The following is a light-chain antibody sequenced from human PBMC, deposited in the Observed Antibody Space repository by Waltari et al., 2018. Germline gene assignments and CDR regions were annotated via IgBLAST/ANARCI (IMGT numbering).Light chain of an antibody. CDR2: DAS. J-gene: IGKJ1*01. CDR1: ESVRTN. Sequence: EVVMTQSPATLSVSPGDGATVSCRASESVRTNVAWYQQTPGQAPRLIIYDASTRATGIPDRFSGSGSGTEFILSISSLQSEDFAIYYCQQYNKWPPWTFGQGTKVEIK. V-gene: IGKV3D-15*01. CDR3: QQYNKWPPWT.